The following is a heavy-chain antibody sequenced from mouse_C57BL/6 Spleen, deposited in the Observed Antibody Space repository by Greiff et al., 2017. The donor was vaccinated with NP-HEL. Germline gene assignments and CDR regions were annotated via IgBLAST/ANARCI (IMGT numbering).Heavy chain of an antibody. CDR2: INPSNGGT. CDR1: GYTFTSSW. V-gene: IGHV1-53*01. J-gene: IGHJ2*01. CDR3: ASSGYYYGSNPYFDY. D-gene: IGHD1-1*01. Sequence: QVQLQQSGTELVKPGASVKLSCKASGYTFTSSWMHWVKQRPGQGLEWIGNINPSNGGTNYNEKFKSKATLTEDKSSSTAYMQLSSLTSEDSAVYYCASSGYYYGSNPYFDYWGQGTTLTVSS.